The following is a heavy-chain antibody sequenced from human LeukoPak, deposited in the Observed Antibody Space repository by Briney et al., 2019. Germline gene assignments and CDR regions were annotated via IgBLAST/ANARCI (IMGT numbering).Heavy chain of an antibody. V-gene: IGHV4-34*01. D-gene: IGHD2-15*01. Sequence: SETLSLTCAVYGGSFSGYYWSWIRQPPGKGLEWIGEINHSGSTNYNPSLKSRVTISVDTSKNQFSLKLSSVTAADTAVYYCASTQIVVVVAATPLVYNWFDPWGQGALVTVSS. CDR2: INHSGST. CDR3: ASTQIVVVVAATPLVYNWFDP. CDR1: GGSFSGYY. J-gene: IGHJ5*02.